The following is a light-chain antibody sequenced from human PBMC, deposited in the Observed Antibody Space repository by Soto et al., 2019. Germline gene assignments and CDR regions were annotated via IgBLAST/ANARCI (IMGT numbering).Light chain of an antibody. J-gene: IGKJ5*01. CDR3: QQSNNHPIS. CDR1: QAVNSW. V-gene: IGKV1-12*01. CDR2: DVS. Sequence: DNQLTQSPSSISASVVDRVTITCRASQAVNSWLAWFQQKPGMAPKLVICDVSSLQSGVPSRFSGSGSGTEFTLTISSLQPEDFATYYCQQSNNHPISFGQGTRLEIK.